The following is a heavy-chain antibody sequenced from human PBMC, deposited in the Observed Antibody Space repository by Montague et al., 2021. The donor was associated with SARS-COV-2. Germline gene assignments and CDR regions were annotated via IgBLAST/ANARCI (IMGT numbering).Heavy chain of an antibody. CDR1: GDTVSSNSVA. D-gene: IGHD6-19*01. CDR2: TYYRSKWYS. Sequence: CPIPGDTVSSNSVAWSWIRQSSSRGLEWLGRTYYRSKWYSDYAPSVRGRLTVNPDASKNEFSLELNYVTPEDTAVYYCVRYSGWFYFDFWGQGTLVAVSS. J-gene: IGHJ4*02. V-gene: IGHV6-1*01. CDR3: VRYSGWFYFDF.